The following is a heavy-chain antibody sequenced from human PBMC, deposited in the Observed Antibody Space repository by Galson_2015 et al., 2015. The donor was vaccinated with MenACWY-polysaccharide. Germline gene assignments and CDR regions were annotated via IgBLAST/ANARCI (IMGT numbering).Heavy chain of an antibody. Sequence: SVKVSCKASGCTFSSYAISWVRQAPGQGLEWMGGIIPIFGTANYAQKFQGRVTITADESTSTAYMELSSLRSEDTAVYYCAGGANSSGWLGWDYWGQGTLVTVSS. V-gene: IGHV1-69*13. D-gene: IGHD6-19*01. CDR1: GCTFSSYA. J-gene: IGHJ4*02. CDR2: IIPIFGTA. CDR3: AGGANSSGWLGWDY.